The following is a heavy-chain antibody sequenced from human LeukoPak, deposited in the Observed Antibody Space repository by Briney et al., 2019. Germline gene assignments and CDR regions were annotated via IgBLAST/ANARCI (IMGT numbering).Heavy chain of an antibody. CDR3: ARHLYYYYMDV. Sequence: SETLSLTCTVSGGSISSYYWSWIRQPPGKGLEWIGYIYYSGSTNYNPSLKSRVTISVDTFKNQFSLKLTSVTAADTAVYYCARHLYYYYMDVWGKGTTVTGSS. J-gene: IGHJ6*03. CDR2: IYYSGST. CDR1: GGSISSYY. V-gene: IGHV4-59*08.